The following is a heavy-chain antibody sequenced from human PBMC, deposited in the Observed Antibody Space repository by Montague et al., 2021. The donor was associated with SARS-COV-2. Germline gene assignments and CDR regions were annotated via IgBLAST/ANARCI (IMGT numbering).Heavy chain of an antibody. V-gene: IGHV6-1*01. CDR3: ARIPVGSKYYFDF. J-gene: IGHJ4*02. Sequence: CAISGDSVSGDIPSRSWIKQSPSLDLGWLGGTYYRSKRYNDYAESVKSRITIDPDTSKHQFSLHLNSVTPEDTAVYYCARIPVGSKYYFDFWRQGALVTV. D-gene: IGHD2-2*01. CDR2: TYYRSKRYN. CDR1: GDSVSGDIPS.